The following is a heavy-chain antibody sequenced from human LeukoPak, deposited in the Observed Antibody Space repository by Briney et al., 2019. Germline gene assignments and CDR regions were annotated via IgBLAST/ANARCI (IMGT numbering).Heavy chain of an antibody. Sequence: PGGSLRLSCAASGFTFSSYGMHWVRQAPGKGLEWVAVISYDGSNKYYADSVKGRFTISRDNSKNTLYLQMNSLRAEDTAVYYCAKDGTDYGDKGWFDPWGQGTLVTVSS. V-gene: IGHV3-30*18. D-gene: IGHD4-17*01. CDR1: GFTFSSYG. CDR3: AKDGTDYGDKGWFDP. J-gene: IGHJ5*02. CDR2: ISYDGSNK.